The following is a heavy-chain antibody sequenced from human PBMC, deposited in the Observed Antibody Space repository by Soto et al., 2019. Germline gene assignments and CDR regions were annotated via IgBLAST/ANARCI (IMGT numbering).Heavy chain of an antibody. CDR3: ARGRPYDFWGGYYTQSRPRIFDY. Sequence: WASVKVSCKASGYTFTSYYMHWVRQAPGQGLEWMGIINPSGGSTSYAQKFQGRVTMTRDTSTSTVYMELSSLRSEDTAVYYCARGRPYDFWGGYYTQSRPRIFDYWGQGTLVTVSS. D-gene: IGHD3-3*01. CDR2: INPSGGST. CDR1: GYTFTSYY. J-gene: IGHJ4*02. V-gene: IGHV1-46*01.